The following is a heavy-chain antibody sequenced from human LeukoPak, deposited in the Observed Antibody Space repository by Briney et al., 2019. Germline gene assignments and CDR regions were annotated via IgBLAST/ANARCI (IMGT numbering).Heavy chain of an antibody. CDR2: IYTSGST. D-gene: IGHD4-17*01. Sequence: SQTLSLTCTVSGGSISSGSYYWSWIRQPAGKGLEWIGRIYTSGSTNYNPSLKSRVTISVDTSKNQFFLKLSSVTAADTAVYYCARDLTTVTTSSVYWYFDLWGRGTLVTVSS. J-gene: IGHJ2*01. CDR3: ARDLTTVTTSSVYWYFDL. CDR1: GGSISSGSYY. V-gene: IGHV4-61*02.